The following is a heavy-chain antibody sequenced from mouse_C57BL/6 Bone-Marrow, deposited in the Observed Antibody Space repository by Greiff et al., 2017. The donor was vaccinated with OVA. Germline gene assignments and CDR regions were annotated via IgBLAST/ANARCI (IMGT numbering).Heavy chain of an antibody. Sequence: QVQLQQSGAELVKPGASVKISCKASGYAFSSYWMSWVKQRPGKGLEWIGQIYPGDGDTNYNGKFKGKATLTADKSSSTAYMQLSSLTSEDSAVYFCARWEIGSSGGGWGQGTSVTVSS. CDR3: ARWEIGSSGGG. J-gene: IGHJ4*01. CDR2: IYPGDGDT. V-gene: IGHV1-80*01. CDR1: GYAFSSYW. D-gene: IGHD1-3*01.